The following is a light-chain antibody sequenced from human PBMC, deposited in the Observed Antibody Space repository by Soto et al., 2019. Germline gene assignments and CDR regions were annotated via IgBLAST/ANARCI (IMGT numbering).Light chain of an antibody. Sequence: DIQLTQSPSFLSASVGDRVTITCRATQAISSSLAWYQHKPGKAPKLLIYAASTLHRGVPSSFSGSGSGTEFTLTINSLQPEDFATYYCQQLNGYPYTFGQGNKLEI. J-gene: IGKJ2*01. CDR3: QQLNGYPYT. CDR1: QAISSS. CDR2: AAS. V-gene: IGKV1-9*01.